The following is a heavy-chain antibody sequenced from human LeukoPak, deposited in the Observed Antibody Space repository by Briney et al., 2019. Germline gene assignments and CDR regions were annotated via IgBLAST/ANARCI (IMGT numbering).Heavy chain of an antibody. J-gene: IGHJ3*02. V-gene: IGHV6-1*01. CDR3: ASSTAMVRGDAFDI. Sequence: SQTLSLTCAISGDSVSSNSAAWNWIRQSPSRGLEWLGRTYYRSKWYNDYAASVKSRITINPDTSKNQFSLKLSSVTAADTAVYYCASSTAMVRGDAFDIWGQGTMVTVSS. CDR1: GDSVSSNSAA. CDR2: TYYRSKWYN. D-gene: IGHD5-18*01.